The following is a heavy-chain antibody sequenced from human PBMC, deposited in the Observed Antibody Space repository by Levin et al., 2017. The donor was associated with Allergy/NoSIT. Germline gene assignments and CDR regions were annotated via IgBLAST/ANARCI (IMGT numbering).Heavy chain of an antibody. CDR1: DFIFRDFY. Sequence: GWSLRLSCVASDFIFRDFYMSWIRQAPGKGLEWVSYIGTSGETTYYADSVKGRFTISRDNAKNSLYLQMNSLRAEDTAVYYCARVKGLPPYYYYGMDVWGQGTTVTVSS. CDR3: ARVKGLPPYYYYGMDV. D-gene: IGHD4-11*01. CDR2: IGTSGETT. V-gene: IGHV3-11*01. J-gene: IGHJ6*02.